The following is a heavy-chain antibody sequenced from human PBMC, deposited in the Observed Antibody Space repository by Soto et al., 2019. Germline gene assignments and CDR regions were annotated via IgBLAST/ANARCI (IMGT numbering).Heavy chain of an antibody. CDR2: VYYSGGA. Sequence: PSETLSLTCAVSGVSIHNSHSFWGWIRQPPGKGLEFIGGVYYSGGANYNPSLKSRVTISIDTSKNQFSLRVNSVTAADTAVYYCGRVVEGATRHTDFDSWGQGILVTVSS. CDR3: GRVVEGATRHTDFDS. J-gene: IGHJ5*01. CDR1: GVSIHNSHSF. D-gene: IGHD2-15*01. V-gene: IGHV4-39*01.